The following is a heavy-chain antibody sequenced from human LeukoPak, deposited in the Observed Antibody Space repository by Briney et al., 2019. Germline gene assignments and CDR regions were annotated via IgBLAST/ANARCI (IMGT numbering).Heavy chain of an antibody. V-gene: IGHV3-9*01. J-gene: IGHJ3*02. CDR3: VKGAAYHLGDAFDI. CDR1: GFTFDDYV. D-gene: IGHD2-15*01. Sequence: PGGSLRLSCAASGFTFDDYVMNWVRQAPGKSLEWVSGISWNSGTIGYADSVKGRFTISRDNAKNSLYLQMNSLRAEDTALYYCVKGAAYHLGDAFDIWGQGTMVTVSS. CDR2: ISWNSGTI.